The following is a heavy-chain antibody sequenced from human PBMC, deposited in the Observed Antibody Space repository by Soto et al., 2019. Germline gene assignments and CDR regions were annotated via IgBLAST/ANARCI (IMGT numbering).Heavy chain of an antibody. J-gene: IGHJ3*01. V-gene: IGHV3-30*03. Sequence: QVQLVESGGGVVQPGGSLRLSCAASGLTFSDHAVHWVRQAPGKGLEWVAAISKDGGNEAYKESVRGRFDISRDQSKTVTLQMNRLGTEDTAVYLCATGQFQYCGSDCFSGGAFDVWGQGTTVIVSS. CDR3: ATGQFQYCGSDCFSGGAFDV. CDR2: ISKDGGNE. CDR1: GLTFSDHA. D-gene: IGHD2-21*02.